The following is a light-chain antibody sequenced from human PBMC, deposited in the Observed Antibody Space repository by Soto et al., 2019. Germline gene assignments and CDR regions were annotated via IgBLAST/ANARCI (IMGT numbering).Light chain of an antibody. Sequence: QSALTQPASVSGSPGQSITISCTGTSSDVGGYNFVSWYQQHPGKAPKLLIHEVSNRPSGVSHRFSGSKYGNTASLTISGLATEDEADYYCNSYINTTIPVFGGGTQLTVL. CDR2: EVS. CDR1: SSDVGGYNF. CDR3: NSYINTTIPV. V-gene: IGLV2-14*01. J-gene: IGLJ3*02.